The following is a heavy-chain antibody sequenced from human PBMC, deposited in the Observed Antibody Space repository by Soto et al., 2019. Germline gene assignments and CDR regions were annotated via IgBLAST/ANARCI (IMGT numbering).Heavy chain of an antibody. CDR1: GFTFSSYA. D-gene: IGHD3-22*01. J-gene: IGHJ4*01. CDR3: AKDPRGITMIVVGILDFDY. CDR2: ISGSGGST. Sequence: EVQLLESGGGLVQPGGSLRLSCAASGFTFSSYAMSWVRQAPGKGLEWVSAISGSGGSTYYADSVKGRFTISRDNSKNTLYTQINSPRTEDTAVYYCAKDPRGITMIVVGILDFDYWAHGTLVTVSS. V-gene: IGHV3-23*01.